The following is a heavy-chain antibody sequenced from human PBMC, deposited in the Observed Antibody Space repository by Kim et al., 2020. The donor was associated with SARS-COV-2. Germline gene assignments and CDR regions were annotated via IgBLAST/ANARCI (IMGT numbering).Heavy chain of an antibody. Sequence: SETLSLTCAVYGGSFSGYYWSWIRQPPGKGLEWIGEINHSGSTNYNPSLKSRVTISVDTSKNQFSLKLSSVTAADTAVYYCARSIAAAHLSYYYYYYGM. CDR3: ARSIAAAHLSYYYYYYGM. D-gene: IGHD6-13*01. V-gene: IGHV4-34*01. CDR2: INHSGST. CDR1: GGSFSGYY. J-gene: IGHJ6*01.